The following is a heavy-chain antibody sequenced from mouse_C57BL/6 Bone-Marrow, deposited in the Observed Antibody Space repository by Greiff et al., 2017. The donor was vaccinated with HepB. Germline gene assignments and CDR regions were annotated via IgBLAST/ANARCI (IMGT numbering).Heavy chain of an antibody. CDR3: TTELQGYAMDY. Sequence: EVQLQQSGAELVRPGASVKLSCTASGFNFTDDYMHWVKQRPEQGLEWIGWIDPENGDTEYASKFKGKATITADTSSNTAYLQLSSLTSEDTAVYYCTTELQGYAMDYWGQGTSVTVSS. CDR2: IDPENGDT. J-gene: IGHJ4*01. CDR1: GFNFTDDY. V-gene: IGHV14-4*01. D-gene: IGHD1-1*01.